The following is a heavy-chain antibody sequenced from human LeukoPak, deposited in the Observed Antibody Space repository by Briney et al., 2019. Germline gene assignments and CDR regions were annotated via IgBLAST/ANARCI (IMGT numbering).Heavy chain of an antibody. Sequence: ASVKVSCKASGYTFTGYYMHWVRHAPGQGLEWMGWINPNSGGTNYAQKSQGRVTMTRDTSISTAYMELSRLRSDDTAVYYCARGDIVVVVAALAPYYYYGMDVWGQGTTVTVSS. CDR3: ARGDIVVVVAALAPYYYYGMDV. V-gene: IGHV1-2*02. CDR1: GYTFTGYY. D-gene: IGHD2-15*01. CDR2: INPNSGGT. J-gene: IGHJ6*02.